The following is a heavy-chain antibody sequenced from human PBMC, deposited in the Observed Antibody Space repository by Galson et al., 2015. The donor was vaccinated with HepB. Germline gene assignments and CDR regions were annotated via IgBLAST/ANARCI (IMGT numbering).Heavy chain of an antibody. D-gene: IGHD3-10*01. V-gene: IGHV3-30*04. Sequence: SLRLSCAASGFTFSSYAMHWVRQAPGKGLEWVAVISYDGSNKYYADSVKGRFTISRDNSKNTLYLQMNSLRAEDTAVYYCARTPIWSTGYFDYWGQGTLVTVSS. CDR1: GFTFSSYA. CDR2: ISYDGSNK. CDR3: ARTPIWSTGYFDY. J-gene: IGHJ4*02.